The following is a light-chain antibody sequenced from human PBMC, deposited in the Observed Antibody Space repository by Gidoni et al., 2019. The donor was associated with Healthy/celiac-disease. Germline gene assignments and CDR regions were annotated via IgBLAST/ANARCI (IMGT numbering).Light chain of an antibody. V-gene: IGKV3-15*01. CDR1: QSVSSN. J-gene: IGKJ5*01. Sequence: EIVMTQFPATLSASPGERATLSCSAGQSVSSNLAWDQQKPGQAPRLLIYCASPRATGSPARFSGSGSGTEFTLTISSRQSEDFAVYYCQQYNNWPPITFGQGTRLEIK. CDR2: CAS. CDR3: QQYNNWPPIT.